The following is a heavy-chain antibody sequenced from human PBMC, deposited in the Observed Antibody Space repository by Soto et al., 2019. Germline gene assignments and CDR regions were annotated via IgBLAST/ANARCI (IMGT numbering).Heavy chain of an antibody. CDR2: INAGNGNT. Sequence: ASVKVSCKASGYTFTSYAMHWVRQAPGQRLEWMGWINAGNGNTKYSQKFQGRVTITRDTSASTAYMELSSLRSEDTAVYYCAISLVGATRDDAFDIWGQGTVVTVSS. J-gene: IGHJ3*02. D-gene: IGHD1-26*01. V-gene: IGHV1-3*01. CDR1: GYTFTSYA. CDR3: AISLVGATRDDAFDI.